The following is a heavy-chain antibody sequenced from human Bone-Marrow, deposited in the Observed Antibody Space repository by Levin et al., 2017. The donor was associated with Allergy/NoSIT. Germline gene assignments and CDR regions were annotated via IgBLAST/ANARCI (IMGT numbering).Heavy chain of an antibody. Sequence: GGSLRLSCAASGFSFSAAVMHWVRQAPGKGLEWVSVSSYDGNKEFYGDFVKGRFTVSRDNSKNTVYLHLNSLRVQDTALYYCAKTGGNYRHDFDSWGQGILVTVSS. D-gene: IGHD5-24*01. J-gene: IGHJ4*02. V-gene: IGHV3-30*18. CDR2: SSYDGNKE. CDR1: GFSFSAAV. CDR3: AKTGGNYRHDFDS.